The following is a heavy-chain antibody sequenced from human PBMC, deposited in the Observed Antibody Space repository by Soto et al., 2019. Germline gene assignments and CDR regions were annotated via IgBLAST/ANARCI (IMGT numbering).Heavy chain of an antibody. J-gene: IGHJ4*02. CDR3: ARGSSGYYYSLVY. D-gene: IGHD3-22*01. Sequence: QVQLQQWGAGLLKPSETLSLTCAVYGGSFSGYYWSWIRQPPGKGLEWIGEINHSGSTNYNPSLKSRFTISVDTSKNQFSLKLSSVTAADTAVYYCARGSSGYYYSLVYWGQGTLVTVSS. CDR2: INHSGST. V-gene: IGHV4-34*01. CDR1: GGSFSGYY.